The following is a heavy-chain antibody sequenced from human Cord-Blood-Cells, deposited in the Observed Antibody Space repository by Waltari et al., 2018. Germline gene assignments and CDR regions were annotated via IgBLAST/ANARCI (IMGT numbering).Heavy chain of an antibody. Sequence: QVQLVQSGAEVKKPGASVKVSCKASGYTFTGYYMHWVRQAPGQGLEWMGWMNPESGGTNYAQKFQGRVTMTRETSISTAYMELSRLGSDDTAVYYCARWEAGGVTGEKYGFDYWGQGTLVTVSS. J-gene: IGHJ4*02. V-gene: IGHV1-2*02. D-gene: IGHD7-27*01. CDR1: GYTFTGYY. CDR3: ARWEAGGVTGEKYGFDY. CDR2: MNPESGGT.